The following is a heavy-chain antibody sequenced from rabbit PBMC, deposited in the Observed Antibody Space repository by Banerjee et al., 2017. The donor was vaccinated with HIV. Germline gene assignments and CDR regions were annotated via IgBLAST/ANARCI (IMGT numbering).Heavy chain of an antibody. D-gene: IGHD6-1*01. CDR1: GFSFSSNEY. CDR3: VRDQARMLDL. J-gene: IGHJ4*01. CDR2: INTATAKG. Sequence: QSLEESGGDLVKPGASLTLTCTASGFSFSSNEYMCWVRQAPGKGLEWIACINTATAKGVYASWVNGRFTISRDIDQNTLYLQLNSLTAADTATYFCVRDQARMLDLWGPGTLVTVS. V-gene: IGHV1S40*01.